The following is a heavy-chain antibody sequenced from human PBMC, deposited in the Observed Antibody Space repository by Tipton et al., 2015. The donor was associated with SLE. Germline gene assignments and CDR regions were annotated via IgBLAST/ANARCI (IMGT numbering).Heavy chain of an antibody. Sequence: TLSLTCTVSGGSISSYYWSWIRQPPGKGLEWIGYIYTSGSTNYNPSLKSRVTISVDTSKNQFSLKLSSVTAADTAVYYCARALGWLHAFDIWGQGTMVTVSS. CDR3: ARALGWLHAFDI. CDR2: IYTSGST. CDR1: GGSISSYY. J-gene: IGHJ3*02. V-gene: IGHV4-4*09. D-gene: IGHD5-24*01.